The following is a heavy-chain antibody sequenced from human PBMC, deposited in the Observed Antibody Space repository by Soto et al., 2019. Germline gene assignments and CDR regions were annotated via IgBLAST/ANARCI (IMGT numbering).Heavy chain of an antibody. J-gene: IGHJ6*03. D-gene: IGHD4-4*01. Sequence: SETLSLTCTVSGGSLSSSSNHWGWNRQPPGKGLEWIGYIYYSGSTNYNPSLKSRVTISVDTSKNQFSLKLSSVTAADTAVYYCATSYYSNYGNYYYYMDVWGKGTTVTVSS. V-gene: IGHV4-61*05. CDR3: ATSYYSNYGNYYYYMDV. CDR2: IYYSGST. CDR1: GGSLSSSSNH.